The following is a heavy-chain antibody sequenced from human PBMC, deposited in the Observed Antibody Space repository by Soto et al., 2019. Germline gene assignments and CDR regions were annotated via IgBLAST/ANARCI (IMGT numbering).Heavy chain of an antibody. J-gene: IGHJ4*02. V-gene: IGHV3-43*01. CDR2: IGWDGGRT. Sequence: VGSLRVSCAASGFRFDDYTMHWVRQAPEKGLEWVSLIGWDGGRTEYADSVKGRFTISRDNSKNSLYLQMNSLRTEDTALYYCARDIDILRGYPDNWGQGTLVTVSS. CDR1: GFRFDDYT. D-gene: IGHD3-9*01. CDR3: ARDIDILRGYPDN.